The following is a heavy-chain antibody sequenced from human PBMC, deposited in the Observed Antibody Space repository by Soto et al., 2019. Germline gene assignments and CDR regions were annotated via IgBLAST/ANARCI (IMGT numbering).Heavy chain of an antibody. CDR2: IIPILGIA. J-gene: IGHJ4*02. Sequence: QVQLVQSGAEVKKPGSSVKVSCKASGGTFSSYTISWVRQAPGQGLEWMGRIIPILGIANYAQKLQGRVTITADKSTSTAYMELSSLRSEDTAVYYCARSPIVATIPSLGYWGQGTLVTVSS. CDR1: GGTFSSYT. V-gene: IGHV1-69*02. CDR3: ARSPIVATIPSLGY. D-gene: IGHD5-12*01.